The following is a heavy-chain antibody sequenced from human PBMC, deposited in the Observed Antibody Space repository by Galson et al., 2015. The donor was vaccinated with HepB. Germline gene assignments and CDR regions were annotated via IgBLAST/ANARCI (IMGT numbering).Heavy chain of an antibody. V-gene: IGHV3-15*01. Sequence: SLRLSCAASGFTFSNAWMSWVRQAPGKGLEWVGRIISKTDGGTTDYAAPVKGRFTISRDDSKNTLYLQMNSLKTEDTAVYYCTTDKWIALWLPADYYYYGMDVWGQGTPVTVYS. CDR1: GFTFSNAW. CDR3: TTDKWIALWLPADYYYYGMDV. CDR2: IISKTDGGTT. J-gene: IGHJ6*02. D-gene: IGHD5-18*01.